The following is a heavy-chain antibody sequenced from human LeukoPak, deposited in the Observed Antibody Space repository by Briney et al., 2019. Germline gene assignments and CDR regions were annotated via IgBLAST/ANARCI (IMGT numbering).Heavy chain of an antibody. Sequence: GGSLRLSCAASGFTFSSYEMNWVRQAPGKGLEWVSYISSSGSTIYYADSVKGRFTISRDNAKNSLYLQMNSLRAEDTAVYYCARREGWHLLGYWGQGTLVTVSS. CDR1: GFTFSSYE. D-gene: IGHD3-16*01. J-gene: IGHJ4*02. CDR3: ARREGWHLLGY. V-gene: IGHV3-48*03. CDR2: ISSSGSTI.